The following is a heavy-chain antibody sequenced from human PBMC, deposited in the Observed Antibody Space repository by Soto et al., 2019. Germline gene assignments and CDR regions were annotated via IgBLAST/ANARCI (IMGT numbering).Heavy chain of an antibody. Sequence: GGSLRLSCTASGFTFGDYAMSWFRQAPGKGLEWVGFIRSKAYGGTTEYAASVKGRFTISRDDSKSIAYLQMNSLKTEDTAVYYCTRDGLGYCSGGSCYKYNWFDPWGQGTLVTVSS. CDR3: TRDGLGYCSGGSCYKYNWFDP. J-gene: IGHJ5*02. D-gene: IGHD2-15*01. CDR1: GFTFGDYA. CDR2: IRSKAYGGTT. V-gene: IGHV3-49*03.